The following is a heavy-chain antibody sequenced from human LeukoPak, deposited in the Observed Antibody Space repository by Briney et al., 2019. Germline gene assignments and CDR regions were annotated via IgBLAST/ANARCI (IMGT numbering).Heavy chain of an antibody. CDR1: GGSLSSGGYY. J-gene: IGHJ4*02. V-gene: IGHV4-61*08. CDR3: ARAFDNWNYNVLFDY. CDR2: IYYSGST. D-gene: IGHD1-7*01. Sequence: SQTLSLTCTVSGGSLSSGGYYGGWLRQPPGTGREGIGYIYYSGSTNYNPSLKSRVTISVDTSQNQFSLKLSSVTAAATAVYYCARAFDNWNYNVLFDYWGQGTLVTVSS.